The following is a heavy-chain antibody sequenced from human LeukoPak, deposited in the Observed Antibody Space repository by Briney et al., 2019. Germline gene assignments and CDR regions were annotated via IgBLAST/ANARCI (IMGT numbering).Heavy chain of an antibody. D-gene: IGHD2-2*01. J-gene: IGHJ4*02. Sequence: GGSLRLSCAASGFTFSSYWMHWVRQAPGKGLVWVSRINSNGSSTSYADSVKGRFTISRDNAKNTLYLQMNSLRAEDTAVYYCARRVVPAANGYYFDYWGQGTLVTVSS. V-gene: IGHV3-74*01. CDR3: ARRVVPAANGYYFDY. CDR2: INSNGSST. CDR1: GFTFSSYW.